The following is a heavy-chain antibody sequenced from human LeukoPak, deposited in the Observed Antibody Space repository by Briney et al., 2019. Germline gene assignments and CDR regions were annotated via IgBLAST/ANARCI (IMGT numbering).Heavy chain of an antibody. CDR1: KNMFTGYF. D-gene: IGHD2-2*02. CDR3: AAQCNDDFCYKRDYMDV. Sequence: ASVKVSCKTSKNMFTGYFMHWVRQAPGQGLEWIGWINPNSGGTLFARRFQGRVTMTRDTSIRATYMELSRLTSDDTALYYCAAQCNDDFCYKRDYMDVWGKGTMVIVSS. J-gene: IGHJ6*03. CDR2: INPNSGGT. V-gene: IGHV1-2*02.